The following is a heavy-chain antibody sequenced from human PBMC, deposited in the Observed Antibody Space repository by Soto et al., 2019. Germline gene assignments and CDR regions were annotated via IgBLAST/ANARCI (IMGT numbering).Heavy chain of an antibody. Sequence: QVQLAQSGAEVKEPGASVKVSCKASGYTFTGYYMHWARQAPGQGLEWMGWIKSFNGDTNYAQKFQGRVTLTRDTSISTAYMELSRLKSDDTAVYYCARVVSPYYDVLTGNWFDPWGQGTLVTVSP. CDR3: ARVVSPYYDVLTGNWFDP. CDR2: IKSFNGDT. CDR1: GYTFTGYY. J-gene: IGHJ5*02. V-gene: IGHV1-2*02. D-gene: IGHD3-9*01.